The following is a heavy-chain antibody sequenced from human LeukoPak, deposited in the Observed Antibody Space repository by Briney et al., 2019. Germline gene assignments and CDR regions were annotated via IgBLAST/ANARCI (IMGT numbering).Heavy chain of an antibody. D-gene: IGHD2-15*01. CDR3: ARDRGYCSGIACYPTYYFDY. J-gene: IGHJ4*02. CDR2: ISYDGSSR. Sequence: GGSLRLSCAASGFTFTNYAMHWVRQAPGKGLEWVAIISYDGSSRYYAGSVKGRFTISRDNSKNTLYLQMNSLRAEDTAVYYCARDRGYCSGIACYPTYYFDYWGQGTLVTVSS. CDR1: GFTFTNYA. V-gene: IGHV3-30*04.